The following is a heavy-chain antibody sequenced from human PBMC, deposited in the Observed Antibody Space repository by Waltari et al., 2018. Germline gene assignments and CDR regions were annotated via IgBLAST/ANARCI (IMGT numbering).Heavy chain of an antibody. V-gene: IGHV3-49*04. J-gene: IGHJ4*02. CDR1: GFTFSSYS. CDR2: IRSKAYGGTT. D-gene: IGHD6-13*01. CDR3: TRGSSSWPFDY. Sequence: EVQLVESGGGLVQPGGSLRLSCAASGFTFSSYSMNWVRQAPGKGLEWVGFIRSKAYGGTTEYAASVKGRFTISRDDSKSIAYLQMNSLKTEDTAVYYCTRGSSSWPFDYWGQGTLVTVSS.